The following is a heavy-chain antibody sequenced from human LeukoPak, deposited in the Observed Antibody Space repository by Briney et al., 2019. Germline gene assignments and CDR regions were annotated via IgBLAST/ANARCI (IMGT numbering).Heavy chain of an antibody. CDR1: GGSFSGYY. V-gene: IGHV4-34*01. Sequence: SETLSLTCAVYGGSFSGYYWSWIRQPPGKGLEWTGEINHSGSTNYNPSLKSRVTISVDTSKNQFSLKLSSVTAADTAVYYCARGSRITMVRGVIRPRVFDYWGQGTLVTVSS. CDR2: INHSGST. D-gene: IGHD3-10*01. CDR3: ARGSRITMVRGVIRPRVFDY. J-gene: IGHJ4*02.